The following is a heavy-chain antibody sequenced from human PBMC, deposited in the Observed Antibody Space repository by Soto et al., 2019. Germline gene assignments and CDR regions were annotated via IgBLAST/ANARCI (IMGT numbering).Heavy chain of an antibody. CDR2: ISYDGSNK. Sequence: LSLTCASSGFPFSSYGMHWVRQAPGKGLEWVAVISYDGSNKYYADSVKGRFTISRDNSKNTLYLQMNSLRAEDTAVYYCAKDYSLRLGELSSWGQGTLVTVSS. D-gene: IGHD3-16*02. CDR1: GFPFSSYG. CDR3: AKDYSLRLGELSS. J-gene: IGHJ4*02. V-gene: IGHV3-30*18.